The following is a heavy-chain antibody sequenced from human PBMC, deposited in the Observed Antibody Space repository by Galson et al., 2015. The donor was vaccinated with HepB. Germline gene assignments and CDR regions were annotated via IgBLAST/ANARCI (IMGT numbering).Heavy chain of an antibody. Sequence: SVKVSCKASGYTFTSYYMHWVRQAPGQGLEWMGIINPSGGSTSYAQKFQGRVTMTRDTSTSTVYMELSSLRSEDTAVYYCARDYRGYGSGSYLKGPFDYWGQGTLVTASS. CDR3: ARDYRGYGSGSYLKGPFDY. V-gene: IGHV1-46*01. D-gene: IGHD3-10*01. J-gene: IGHJ4*02. CDR2: INPSGGST. CDR1: GYTFTSYY.